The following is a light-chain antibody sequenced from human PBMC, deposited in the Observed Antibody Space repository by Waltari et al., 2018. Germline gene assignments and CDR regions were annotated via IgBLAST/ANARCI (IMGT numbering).Light chain of an antibody. V-gene: IGKV2-29*02. J-gene: IGKJ4*01. Sequence: DIVMTQTPLSLPVPPGEPAPISCRSSQSLLHSNGNTYLYWYLQKPGQPPRLLIYRVSNRFSGVPDRFSGSGSGTDFTLKISRVEAEDVGFYYCMQALQTPLTFGGGTKVEIK. CDR2: RVS. CDR3: MQALQTPLT. CDR1: QSLLHSNGNTY.